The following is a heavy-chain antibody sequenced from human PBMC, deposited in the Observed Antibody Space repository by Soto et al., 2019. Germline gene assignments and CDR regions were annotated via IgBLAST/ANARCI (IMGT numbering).Heavy chain of an antibody. CDR3: ARLWFGELLQDY. Sequence: ETLSLTCAVYGGSFSGYYWSWIRQPPGKGLEWIGEINHSGSTNYNPSLKSRVTISVDTSKNQFSLKLSSVTAADTAVYYCARLWFGELLQDYWGQGTLVTVSS. D-gene: IGHD3-10*01. J-gene: IGHJ4*02. V-gene: IGHV4-34*01. CDR1: GGSFSGYY. CDR2: INHSGST.